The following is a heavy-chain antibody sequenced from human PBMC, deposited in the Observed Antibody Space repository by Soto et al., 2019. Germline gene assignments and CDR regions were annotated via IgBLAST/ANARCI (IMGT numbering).Heavy chain of an antibody. CDR3: AIAGRVVRGVIWASAFEI. CDR1: GFTFSYYW. J-gene: IGHJ3*02. Sequence: EVQLVESGGGLVQPGGSLRLSCAASGFTFSYYWMHWVRQAPGKGLVWVSRVSGDGNNTNYADSVKGRFTISRDNAKNTLYLQLRTVRAEDTAVYYCAIAGRVVRGVIWASAFEIWGQGTMVTVSP. D-gene: IGHD3-10*01. CDR2: VSGDGNNT. V-gene: IGHV3-74*01.